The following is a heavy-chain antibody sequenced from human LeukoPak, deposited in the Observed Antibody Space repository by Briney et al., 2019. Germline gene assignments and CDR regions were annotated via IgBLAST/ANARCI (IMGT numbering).Heavy chain of an antibody. D-gene: IGHD6-19*01. V-gene: IGHV3-7*01. CDR1: GFTFSRNY. J-gene: IGHJ4*02. CDR3: ARWSYSSGWLTDY. Sequence: PGESLRLSCVASGFTFSRNYMTWVRQAPGKRLEWVANIKQDGSLTAYGGSVKGRFTISIDSAKNLVYLQMNSLTADDTAVYYCARWSYSSGWLTDYWGQGTLVTVSS. CDR2: IKQDGSLT.